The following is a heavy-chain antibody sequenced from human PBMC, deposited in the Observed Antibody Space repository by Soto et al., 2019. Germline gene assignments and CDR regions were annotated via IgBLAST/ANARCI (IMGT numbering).Heavy chain of an antibody. D-gene: IGHD2-2*01. CDR2: IGSRGRRT. CDR1: GFTFTTYA. CDR3: ANEAAAVRAAFPWFDP. V-gene: IGHV3-23*01. J-gene: IGHJ5*02. Sequence: EVKLLESGGGLIQPGGSLRLSCAASGFTFTTYAMRWVRQAPGKGLEWVSSIGSRGRRTYYADSVKGRFTISRDNSKNTLDLQMNSLRAEDTAGSYCANEAAAVRAAFPWFDPWGQGTLVTVSS.